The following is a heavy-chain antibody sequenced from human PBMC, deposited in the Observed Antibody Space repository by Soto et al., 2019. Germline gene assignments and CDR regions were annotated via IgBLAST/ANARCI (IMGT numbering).Heavy chain of an antibody. CDR1: GGSISAYY. CDR3: ARGFPLRDIVEGGDRGFIYCNYGMDV. CDR2: LYSGGIT. Sequence: SETLSLTCTVSGGSISAYYWSWVRQPAGQGLEWIGRLYSGGITNDNPSLKSRVTMSVDTSKKQFSLKLRSVTAADTAVYYCARGFPLRDIVEGGDRGFIYCNYGMDVWGQGTAVTVSS. J-gene: IGHJ6*02. V-gene: IGHV4-4*07. D-gene: IGHD2-15*01.